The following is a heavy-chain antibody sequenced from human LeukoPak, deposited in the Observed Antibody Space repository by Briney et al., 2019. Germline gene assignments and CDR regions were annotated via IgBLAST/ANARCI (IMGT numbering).Heavy chain of an antibody. Sequence: SETLSLTCAVYGGSFSGYYWSWIRQPPGKGLEWIGEINHSGSTNYNPSLKSRVTISVDTSKNQFSLKLSSVTAADTAVYYCAREVGGDFDALDYWGQGTLVTGSS. CDR2: INHSGST. CDR3: AREVGGDFDALDY. J-gene: IGHJ4*02. CDR1: GGSFSGYY. V-gene: IGHV4-34*01. D-gene: IGHD4-17*01.